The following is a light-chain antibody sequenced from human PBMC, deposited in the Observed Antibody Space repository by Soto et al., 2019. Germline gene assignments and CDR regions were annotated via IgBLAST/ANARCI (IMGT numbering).Light chain of an antibody. Sequence: QSVLTQPPSVSAAPGQKVTISCSGSSSDIGNNYVSWYQHLPGTAPKLLIYETDKRRSGIPDRFSGSKSGTSATLGITGLQTGDEADYYCGTWDSSLSADVFGTGTKLTVL. CDR1: SSDIGNNY. CDR3: GTWDSSLSADV. J-gene: IGLJ1*01. V-gene: IGLV1-51*02. CDR2: ETD.